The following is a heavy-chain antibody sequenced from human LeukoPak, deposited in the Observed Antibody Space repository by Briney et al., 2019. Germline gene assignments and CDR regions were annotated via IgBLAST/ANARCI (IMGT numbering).Heavy chain of an antibody. Sequence: PGGSLGLSCAASGFTFSNYDMSWVRQAPGKGLEWVSSISDSGGSTYYADSVKGRFTISRDNSKNTLYLQMTNLRAADTAVYYCAKDLSRAVAADWFDPWDQGSLVTVSS. D-gene: IGHD6-19*01. CDR2: ISDSGGST. J-gene: IGHJ5*02. V-gene: IGHV3-23*01. CDR3: AKDLSRAVAADWFDP. CDR1: GFTFSNYD.